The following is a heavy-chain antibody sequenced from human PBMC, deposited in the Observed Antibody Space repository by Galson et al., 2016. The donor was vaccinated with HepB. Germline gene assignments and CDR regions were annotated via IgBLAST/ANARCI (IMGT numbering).Heavy chain of an antibody. Sequence: SLRLSCAVSGFAFNSYTMHWVRQAPGQGLEWVAVIAYDASTKYYTDSVKGRFTISRDNSKNALYLQMNGLRAEDTAVYYCAKAMLKDWSIPLSYNMDVWGKGTTVTVSS. CDR2: IAYDASTK. CDR1: GFAFNSYT. J-gene: IGHJ6*03. CDR3: AKAMLKDWSIPLSYNMDV. D-gene: IGHD3/OR15-3a*01. V-gene: IGHV3-30*18.